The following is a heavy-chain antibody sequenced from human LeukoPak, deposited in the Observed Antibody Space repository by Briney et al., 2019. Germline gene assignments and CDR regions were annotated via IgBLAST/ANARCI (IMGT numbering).Heavy chain of an antibody. CDR3: ATTRYYYDSSGYSNFDY. CDR1: GFTFSSYA. D-gene: IGHD3-22*01. J-gene: IGHJ4*02. CDR2: ISGSGGST. Sequence: PGGSLRLSCAASGFTFSSYAMNWVRQAPGKGREWVSAISGSGGSTYYADSVKGRFTISRDNSKNTLYLQMNSLRAEDTAVYYCATTRYYYDSSGYSNFDYWGQGTLVTVSS. V-gene: IGHV3-23*01.